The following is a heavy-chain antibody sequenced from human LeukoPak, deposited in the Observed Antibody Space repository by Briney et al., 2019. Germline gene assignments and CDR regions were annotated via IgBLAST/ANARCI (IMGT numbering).Heavy chain of an antibody. CDR1: GGSFSGYY. J-gene: IGHJ3*02. CDR3: ARDPGRGYSAAFDI. D-gene: IGHD5-18*01. CDR2: INHSGST. Sequence: SETLSLTCAVYGGSFSGYYWSWIRQPPGEGLEWIGEINHSGSTNYNPSLKSRVTMSVDTSKNQFSLKLSSVTAADTAVYYCARDPGRGYSAAFDIWGQGTMVTVSS. V-gene: IGHV4-34*01.